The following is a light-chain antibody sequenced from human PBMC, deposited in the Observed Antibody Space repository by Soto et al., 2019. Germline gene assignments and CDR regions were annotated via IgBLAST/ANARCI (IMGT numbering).Light chain of an antibody. V-gene: IGKV3-20*01. CDR2: IAS. Sequence: EIVLTQSPGTLSLFPGQRATLSCRSTQSVNSDYLAWYQQKPGQAPRLLIYIASRRATGIPDRFIGSGSGTDFTLTIIRLEPEDFAVYYCQRYGTSPWTFGQGTKVEIK. CDR1: QSVNSDY. CDR3: QRYGTSPWT. J-gene: IGKJ1*01.